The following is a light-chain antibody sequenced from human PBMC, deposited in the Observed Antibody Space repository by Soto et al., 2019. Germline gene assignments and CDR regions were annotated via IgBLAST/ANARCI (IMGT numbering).Light chain of an antibody. J-gene: IGKJ4*01. CDR3: QQYNTVPRAP. V-gene: IGKV3-15*01. CDR1: QSVSSN. Sequence: EIVMTQSPATLSVSPGERATLSCRASQSVSSNLAWYQQKPGQAPRLLIYGASTRATGVPARFSGSGSGTEFTLTISSLQSEDFAVYYRQQYNTVPRAPFGGGTKVDIK. CDR2: GAS.